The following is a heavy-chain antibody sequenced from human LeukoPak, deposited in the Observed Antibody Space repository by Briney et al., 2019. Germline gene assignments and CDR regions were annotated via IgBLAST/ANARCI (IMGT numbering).Heavy chain of an antibody. J-gene: IGHJ4*02. Sequence: SETLSLTCTVSGGSISSSSYYWGWIRQPPGKGLEWIGSIYYSGSTYYNPSLKSRVTISVDTSKNQFSLKLSSVTAADTAVYYCARAEVLRYFDWLFTPTSYYFDYWGQGTLVTVSS. CDR3: ARAEVLRYFDWLFTPTSYYFDY. CDR2: IYYSGST. V-gene: IGHV4-39*07. CDR1: GGSISSSSYY. D-gene: IGHD3-9*01.